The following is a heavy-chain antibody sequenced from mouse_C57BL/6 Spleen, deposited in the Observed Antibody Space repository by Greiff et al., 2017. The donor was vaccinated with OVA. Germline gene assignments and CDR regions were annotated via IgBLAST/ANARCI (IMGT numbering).Heavy chain of an antibody. J-gene: IGHJ2*01. V-gene: IGHV1-64*01. CDR3: ARGIYYYGSSYADFDY. D-gene: IGHD1-1*01. Sequence: QVQLQQPGAELVKPGASVKLSCKASGYTFTSYWMHWVKQRPGQGLEWIGMIHPNSGSTNYNEKFKSKATLTVDKSSSTAYMQLSSLTSEDSAVYYCARGIYYYGSSYADFDYWGQDTTLTVSS. CDR2: IHPNSGST. CDR1: GYTFTSYW.